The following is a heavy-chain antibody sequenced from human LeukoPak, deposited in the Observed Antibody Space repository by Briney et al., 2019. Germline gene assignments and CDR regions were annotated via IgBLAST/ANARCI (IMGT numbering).Heavy chain of an antibody. CDR3: ARQVNYYDSSGYYYQDAFDI. CDR2: IYPGDSDT. Sequence: GESLKISCKGSGYSFTSYWIGWVRQMPGKGLELMGIIYPGDSDTRYSPSFQGQVTISADKSISTAYLQWSSLKASDTAMYYCARQVNYYDSSGYYYQDAFDIWGQGTMVTVSS. V-gene: IGHV5-51*01. CDR1: GYSFTSYW. J-gene: IGHJ3*02. D-gene: IGHD3-22*01.